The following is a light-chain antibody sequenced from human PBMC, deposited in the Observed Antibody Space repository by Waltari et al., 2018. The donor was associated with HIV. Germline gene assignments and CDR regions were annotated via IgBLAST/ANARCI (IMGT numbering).Light chain of an antibody. Sequence: QSVLTQPPSASGTPGQRVTFSCSGSSSNIGSNTVNWYQQFPGAAPKLLIYTNNQRPSGFPDRFPVSKSGTSSSLSISGLQSEDEADYYCAVWDDSLNGYVFGPGTKVTVL. CDR3: AVWDDSLNGYV. V-gene: IGLV1-44*01. CDR2: TNN. J-gene: IGLJ1*01. CDR1: SSNIGSNT.